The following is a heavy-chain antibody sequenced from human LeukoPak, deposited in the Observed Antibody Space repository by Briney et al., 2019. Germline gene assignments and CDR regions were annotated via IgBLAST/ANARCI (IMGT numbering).Heavy chain of an antibody. CDR1: GGSINNYY. CDR2: VWYSGTT. D-gene: IGHD3/OR15-3a*01. V-gene: IGHV4-59*01. J-gene: IGHJ4*02. Sequence: SETLPLTCTVSGGSINNYYWYWMRQPPGKGLEWIGYVWYSGTTKYNPSLKSRVTISVDTSKNQFSLKLNYVTAADTAVYYCAREGVGRYIGTGDYWGQGTLVTVSS. CDR3: AREGVGRYIGTGDY.